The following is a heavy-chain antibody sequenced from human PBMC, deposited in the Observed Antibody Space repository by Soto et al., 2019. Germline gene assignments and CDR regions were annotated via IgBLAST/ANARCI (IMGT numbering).Heavy chain of an antibody. D-gene: IGHD3-9*01. CDR3: ASSSIYGMEV. CDR1: GVSISTGYYY. J-gene: IGHJ6*02. V-gene: IGHV4-30-4*01. Sequence: PSETLSLTCSVSGVSISTGYYYRSWMAQPPGKGLEWIGNICYSGHTYYNPSLKSRLIISIDTSKNHFSLKVGSVTAADTAVYYCASSSIYGMEVWGQGTTVTVSS. CDR2: ICYSGHT.